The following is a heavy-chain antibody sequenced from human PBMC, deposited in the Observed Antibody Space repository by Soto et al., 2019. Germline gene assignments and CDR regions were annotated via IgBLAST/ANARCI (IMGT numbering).Heavy chain of an antibody. CDR1: GYTFTSYY. CDR2: INPSGGST. CDR3: LLWLSTGSDY. Sequence: ASVKVSCKASGYTFTSYYMHWVRQASGQGLEWMGIINPSGGSTSYAQKFQGRVTTTRDTSTSTVYMELSSLRSEDTAVYYCLLWLSTGSDYWGQGALVTVSS. V-gene: IGHV1-46*01. J-gene: IGHJ4*02. D-gene: IGHD5-18*01.